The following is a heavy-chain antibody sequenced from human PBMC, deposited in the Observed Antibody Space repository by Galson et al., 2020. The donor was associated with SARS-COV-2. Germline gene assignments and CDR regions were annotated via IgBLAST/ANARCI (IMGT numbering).Heavy chain of an antibody. V-gene: IGHV3-30*18. D-gene: IGHD3-16*01. CDR3: AKHLGNILIRDPVDV. J-gene: IGHJ3*01. Sequence: GESLKISCVVSGFTFSMYGMYWVRQAPGKGLEWVTGISNDGDSQYYVDSVKGRFTISRDNSKNTLYLQMNSLRTEDTAVYYCAKHLGNILIRDPVDVWGRGTLLTVSS. CDR2: ISNDGDSQ. CDR1: GFTFSMYG.